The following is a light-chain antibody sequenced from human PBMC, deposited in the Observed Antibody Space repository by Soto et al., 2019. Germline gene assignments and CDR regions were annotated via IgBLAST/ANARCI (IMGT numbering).Light chain of an antibody. CDR1: SSDVGAYNY. V-gene: IGLV2-8*01. J-gene: IGLJ1*01. CDR3: SSVVASKV. Sequence: QSVLTQPPSASGSPGQSVAISCTGTSSDVGAYNYVSWYQQHPGKAPKLMIYDVNKRPSGVPDRFSGSKSGNTAYLTVSGLQAEDEADYYCSSVVASKVFGTGPKLT. CDR2: DVN.